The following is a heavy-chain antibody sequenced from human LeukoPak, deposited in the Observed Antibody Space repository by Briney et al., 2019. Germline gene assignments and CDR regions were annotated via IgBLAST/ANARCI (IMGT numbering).Heavy chain of an antibody. CDR3: ARGFGVTMVRGVIVFFDY. D-gene: IGHD3-10*01. CDR2: INPNSGGT. J-gene: IGHJ4*02. CDR1: GYTFTGYY. V-gene: IGHV1-2*06. Sequence: ASVKVSCKASGYTFTGYYMHWVRQAPGQGLEWMGRINPNSGGTNYAQKFQGRVTMTRDTSTSTVYMELSSLRSEDTAVYYCARGFGVTMVRGVIVFFDYWGQGTLVTVSS.